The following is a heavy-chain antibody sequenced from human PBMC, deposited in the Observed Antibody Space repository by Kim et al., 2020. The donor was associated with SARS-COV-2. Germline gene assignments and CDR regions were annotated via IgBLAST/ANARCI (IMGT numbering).Heavy chain of an antibody. CDR3: AGVVVVPAASSWYFDL. V-gene: IGHV1-69*01. Sequence: KFQGRVTITADESTSTAYMELSSLRSEDTAVYYCAGVVVVPAASSWYFDLWGRGTLVTVSS. D-gene: IGHD2-2*01. J-gene: IGHJ2*01.